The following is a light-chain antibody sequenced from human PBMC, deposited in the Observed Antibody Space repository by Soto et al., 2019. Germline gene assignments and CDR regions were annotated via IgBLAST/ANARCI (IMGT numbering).Light chain of an antibody. CDR3: MQAQQIPRT. CDR2: LGS. CDR1: XSLLHTSGDNY. Sequence: DILMTQSPLSXSVTPGXXXXVXFXXXXSLLHTSGDNYLDWYLQRPGQSPQLLIYLGSKRASGVSDRFSGSGSGTRFTLRISRVEAEDVGFYYCMQAQQIPRTFGQGTKVDIK. V-gene: IGKV2-28*01. J-gene: IGKJ1*01.